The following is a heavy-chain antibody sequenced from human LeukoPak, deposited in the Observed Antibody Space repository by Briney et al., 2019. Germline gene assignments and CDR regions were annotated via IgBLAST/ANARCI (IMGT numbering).Heavy chain of an antibody. D-gene: IGHD3-3*01. CDR1: GYTFTGYY. V-gene: IGHV1-2*06. CDR2: INPNSGGT. Sequence: ASVKVSCKASGYTFTGYYTHWVRQAPGQGLEWMGRINPNSGGTNYAQKFQGRVTMTRDTSISTAYMELSRLRSDDTAVYYCARGSITIFGVVIPFGGYNWFDPWGQGTLVTVSS. CDR3: ARGSITIFGVVIPFGGYNWFDP. J-gene: IGHJ5*02.